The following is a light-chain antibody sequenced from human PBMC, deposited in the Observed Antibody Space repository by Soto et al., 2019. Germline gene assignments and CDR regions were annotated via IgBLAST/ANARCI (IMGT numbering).Light chain of an antibody. V-gene: IGKV1-5*03. CDR3: QQYKSYSPLT. J-gene: IGKJ4*01. Sequence: DIQMTQSPSILSASVGNRVTITCRASQSISSWLAWYQQKPGKAPKLLIYKASGLESGVPSRFSGSGSGTDFTLTISSLQTDDFATYYCQQYKSYSPLTFGGGTKVDNK. CDR2: KAS. CDR1: QSISSW.